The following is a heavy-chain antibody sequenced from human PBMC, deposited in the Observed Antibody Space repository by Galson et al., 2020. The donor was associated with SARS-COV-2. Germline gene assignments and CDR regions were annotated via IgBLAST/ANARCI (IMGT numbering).Heavy chain of an antibody. CDR2: ISSSGSTI. V-gene: IGHV3-11*01. D-gene: IGHD2-2*02. CDR1: GFTFSDYY. CDR3: ARYRLVVPAAIPPYGMDV. J-gene: IGHJ6*02. Sequence: GGSLRLSCAASGFTFSDYYMSWIRQAPGKGLEWVSYISSSGSTIYYADSVKGRFTISRDNAKNSLYLQMNSLRAEDTAVYYCARYRLVVPAAIPPYGMDVWGQGTTVTVSS.